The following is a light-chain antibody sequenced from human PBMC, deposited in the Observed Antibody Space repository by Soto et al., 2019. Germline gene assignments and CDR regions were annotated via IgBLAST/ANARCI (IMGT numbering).Light chain of an antibody. J-gene: IGLJ1*01. CDR3: GAWDESLNGYV. V-gene: IGLV1-51*01. CDR2: TDN. Sequence: QSVLTQPPSVSAAPGQKVTISCSGSSSNIGNNYVSWYQQLPGTAPKLLIYTDNERPSGVPDRFSGSKSGTSASLAINGLQSGDEADYYCGAWDESLNGYVFGTGTKLTVL. CDR1: SSNIGNNY.